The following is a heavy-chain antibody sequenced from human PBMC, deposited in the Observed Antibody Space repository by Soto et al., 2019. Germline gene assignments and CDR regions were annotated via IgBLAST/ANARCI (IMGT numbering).Heavy chain of an antibody. CDR1: GFTFSSFA. D-gene: IGHD6-19*01. CDR2: ISFDGSKE. CDR3: ERARAVAGSGPFDY. Sequence: QVQLVESGGGVVQPGRSLRLSCAASGFTFSSFAMLWVRQAPGKGLEWVAIISFDGSKEYDADSVEGRFPTSRDNSKNVLYLQMNSLRAEDTAVYYCERARAVAGSGPFDYWGQGTLVTVSS. V-gene: IGHV3-30-3*01. J-gene: IGHJ4*02.